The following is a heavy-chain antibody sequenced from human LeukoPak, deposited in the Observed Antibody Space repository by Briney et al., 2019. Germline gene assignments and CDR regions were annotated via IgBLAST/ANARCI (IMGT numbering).Heavy chain of an antibody. V-gene: IGHV3-23*01. CDR2: ISGSGGST. D-gene: IGHD6-13*01. CDR3: AKASPYSSTWYSPNFDY. CDR1: GFTFSSYA. J-gene: IGHJ4*02. Sequence: AGGSLRLSCAASGFTFSSYAINWVRQAPGKGLEWVSVISGSGGSTYYADSVKGRFTISRDNSKNTLYLQMNSLRAEDTAIYYCAKASPYSSTWYSPNFDYWGQGALVTVSS.